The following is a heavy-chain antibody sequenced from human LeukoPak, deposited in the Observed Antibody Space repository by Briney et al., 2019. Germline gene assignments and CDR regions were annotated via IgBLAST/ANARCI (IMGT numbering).Heavy chain of an antibody. Sequence: ASVKVSCKASGYTFTSYAMHWVRQAPGQRLEWMGWINAGNGNTKYSQKFQGRVTITRDTSASTAYMELSSLRSEDTAVYYCAREAGYCGGDCYFEFDPWGQGTLVTVSS. J-gene: IGHJ5*02. D-gene: IGHD2-21*02. CDR1: GYTFTSYA. CDR2: INAGNGNT. V-gene: IGHV1-3*01. CDR3: AREAGYCGGDCYFEFDP.